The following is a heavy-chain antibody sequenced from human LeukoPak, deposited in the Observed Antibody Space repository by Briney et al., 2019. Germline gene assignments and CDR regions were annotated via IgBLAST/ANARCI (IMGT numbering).Heavy chain of an antibody. D-gene: IGHD6-19*01. CDR1: GYTLTELS. Sequence: GASVNVSCKVSGYTLTELSMHWVRQAPGKGLEWMGGFDPEDGETIYAQKLQGRVTMTTDTSTSTAYMELRSLRSDDTAVYYCARGALRQWPYTYWGQGTLVTVSS. J-gene: IGHJ4*02. CDR3: ARGALRQWPYTY. V-gene: IGHV1-24*01. CDR2: FDPEDGET.